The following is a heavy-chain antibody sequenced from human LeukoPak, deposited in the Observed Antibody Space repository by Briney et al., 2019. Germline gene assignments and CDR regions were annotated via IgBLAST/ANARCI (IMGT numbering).Heavy chain of an antibody. V-gene: IGHV1-46*01. CDR3: AVMSKRDRYSDY. D-gene: IGHD6-25*01. Sequence: GASVKVSCKASGYTFTSYYMHWVRQAPGQGLEWMGIINPSGGSTSYAQKFQGRVTMTRDTSTSTVYMELSSLRSEDTAVYYCAVMSKRDRYSDYWGQGTLVTVSS. CDR2: INPSGGST. J-gene: IGHJ4*02. CDR1: GYTFTSYY.